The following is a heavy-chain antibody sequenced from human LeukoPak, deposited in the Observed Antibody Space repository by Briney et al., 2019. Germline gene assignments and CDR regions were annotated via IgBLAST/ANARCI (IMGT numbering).Heavy chain of an antibody. D-gene: IGHD6-6*01. CDR1: GGSISSSSYC. J-gene: IGHJ5*02. CDR2: IFYSGST. V-gene: IGHV4-39*01. CDR3: ARHIMSSALSSSYDWFDP. Sequence: SETLSLTCTVSGGSISSSSYCWGWIRQPPGKGLEWIGSIFYSGSTYYNPSLKSRVTISVDTSKNQFSLKLSSVTAADTAVYYCARHIMSSALSSSYDWFDPWGQGTLITVSS.